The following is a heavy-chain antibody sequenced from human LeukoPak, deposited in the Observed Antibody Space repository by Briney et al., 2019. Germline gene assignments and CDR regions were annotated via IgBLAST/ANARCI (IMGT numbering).Heavy chain of an antibody. Sequence: SETLSLTRTVSGGSISSYYWSWIRQPPGKGLEWIGYIYYSGSTNYNPSLKSRVTISVDTSKNQFSLKLSSVTAADTAVYYCARGIAWRQGWFDPWGQGTLVTVSS. CDR2: IYYSGST. D-gene: IGHD2-15*01. CDR1: GGSISSYY. V-gene: IGHV4-59*01. J-gene: IGHJ5*02. CDR3: ARGIAWRQGWFDP.